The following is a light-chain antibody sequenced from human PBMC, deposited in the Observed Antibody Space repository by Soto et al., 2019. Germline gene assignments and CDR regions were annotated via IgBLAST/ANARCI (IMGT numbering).Light chain of an antibody. CDR2: AAS. Sequence: EIVLTQSPVTLSLSPGERATHSCRASQSVSSGYFAWYQQKPGQAPRLLIYAASSRAAGIPDRFSGSGSGTDFSLTISRLEPEDFAVYYCHQYASSRTFGPGTKVE. CDR3: HQYASSRT. V-gene: IGKV3-20*01. CDR1: QSVSSGY. J-gene: IGKJ1*01.